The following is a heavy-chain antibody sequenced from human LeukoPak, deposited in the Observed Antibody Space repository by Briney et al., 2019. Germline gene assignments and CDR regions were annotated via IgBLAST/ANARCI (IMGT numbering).Heavy chain of an antibody. CDR1: GFTVSSNY. J-gene: IGHJ4*02. CDR3: AKAPVTSCSYPFDY. V-gene: IGHV3-53*01. Sequence: GGSLRLSCAASGFTVSSNYMSWVRQAPGKGLEWVSAISVSGNTYHADSVKGRFTISRDSSKNTLYLQMNSLRARDAAVYYCAKAPVTSCSYPFDYWGQGTLVTVSS. D-gene: IGHD1-26*01. CDR2: ISVSGNT.